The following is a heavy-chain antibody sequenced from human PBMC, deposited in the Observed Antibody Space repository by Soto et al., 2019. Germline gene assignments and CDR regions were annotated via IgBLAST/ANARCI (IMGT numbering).Heavy chain of an antibody. CDR1: GYTFTGYY. D-gene: IGHD6-13*01. Sequence: ASVKVSCKASGYTFTGYYMHWVRQAPGQGLEWMGWINPNSGGTNYAQKFQGWVTMTRDTSISTAYMELSRLRSDDTAVYYCARDRRQGGSSCGMDVWGQGTTVTVSS. J-gene: IGHJ6*02. CDR3: ARDRRQGGSSCGMDV. V-gene: IGHV1-2*04. CDR2: INPNSGGT.